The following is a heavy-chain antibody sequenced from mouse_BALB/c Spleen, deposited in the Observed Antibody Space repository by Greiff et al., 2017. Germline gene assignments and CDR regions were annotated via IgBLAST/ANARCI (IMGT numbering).Heavy chain of an antibody. CDR3: ARRYKYDFDY. CDR2: TYGDDDK. D-gene: IGHD2-14*01. CDR1: GYSLSTYGMG. V-gene: IGHV8-12*01. Sequence: QVPLKVSGPGLLQPSQTLSLTCYFSGYSLSTYGMGVSWIRQPSGTGLEWLAHTYGDDDKRYNPSLKSRLTISKDTSSNQVFLNSTTVDTADTSTYYRARRYKYDFDYWGQGTTLTVSS. J-gene: IGHJ2*01.